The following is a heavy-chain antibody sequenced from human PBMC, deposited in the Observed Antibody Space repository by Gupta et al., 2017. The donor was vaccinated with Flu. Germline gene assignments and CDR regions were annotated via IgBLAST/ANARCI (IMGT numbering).Heavy chain of an antibody. Sequence: EVQLEESGGGLVQPGGSLKLSGAASGFTFGGSAIHWVRQASGKGLEWVGRIRSKTNIYATEYAASVKGRFTVSRDDSKNTAYLQMNSLKTEDTAVYYCTRVDDDYYYYGLDVWGQGTTVTVSS. CDR1: GFTFGGSA. V-gene: IGHV3-73*02. CDR3: TRVDDDYYYYGLDV. CDR2: IRSKTNIYAT. J-gene: IGHJ6*02. D-gene: IGHD1-1*01.